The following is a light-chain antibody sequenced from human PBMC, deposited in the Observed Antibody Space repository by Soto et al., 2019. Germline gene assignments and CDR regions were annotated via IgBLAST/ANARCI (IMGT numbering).Light chain of an antibody. Sequence: DIVMTQSPDSLAVSLGERATINCKSSQSVLYSSNNKNYLAWYQQKPGQPPKLLIYWASTRESGVPDRFSGSGSGTDFTLTICILQAEDVAVYYCQQYVTSPWAFGQGTKVAIE. V-gene: IGKV4-1*01. J-gene: IGKJ1*01. CDR2: WAS. CDR1: QSVLYSSNNKNY. CDR3: QQYVTSPWA.